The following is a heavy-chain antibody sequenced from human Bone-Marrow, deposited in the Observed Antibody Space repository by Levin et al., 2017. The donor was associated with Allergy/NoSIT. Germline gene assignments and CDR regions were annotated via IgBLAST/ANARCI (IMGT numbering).Heavy chain of an antibody. CDR3: ARDGAVSGAFDI. D-gene: IGHD6-19*01. Sequence: PSETLSLTCAASGFSFRSYSMNWVRQAPGQGLEWVASISETRSFIYYADSVKGRFTISRDNAKNSLYLQMNSLRAEDTAVFYCARDGAVSGAFDIWGQGTMVTVSS. CDR2: ISETRSFI. CDR1: GFSFRSYS. V-gene: IGHV3-21*01. J-gene: IGHJ3*02.